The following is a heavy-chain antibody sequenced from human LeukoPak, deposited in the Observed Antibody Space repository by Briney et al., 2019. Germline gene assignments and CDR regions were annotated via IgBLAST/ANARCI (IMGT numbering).Heavy chain of an antibody. CDR1: GFTFSSYA. Sequence: GGSLRLSCAASGFTFSSYAMHWVRQAPGKGLEWVAVISYDGSNKYYADSVKGRFTISRDNAKNSLYLQMNSLRAEDTALYYCARVRMATITHAFDIWGQGTMVTVSS. CDR3: ARVRMATITHAFDI. CDR2: ISYDGSNK. J-gene: IGHJ3*02. V-gene: IGHV3-30*04. D-gene: IGHD5-24*01.